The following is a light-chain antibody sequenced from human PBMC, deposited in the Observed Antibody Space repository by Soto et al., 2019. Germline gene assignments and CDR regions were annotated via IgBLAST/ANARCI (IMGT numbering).Light chain of an antibody. CDR1: QNVSSSY. J-gene: IGKJ2*01. Sequence: EIVLTQSPGTLSLSPGERATLSCRASQNVSSSYLAWYQQKPGQAPRLLIYGASSRATGIPDRFSGSGSGTDFTLTISRLEPEDFAVYYCQQYGSSPRTFGQGTKLEIQ. V-gene: IGKV3-20*01. CDR2: GAS. CDR3: QQYGSSPRT.